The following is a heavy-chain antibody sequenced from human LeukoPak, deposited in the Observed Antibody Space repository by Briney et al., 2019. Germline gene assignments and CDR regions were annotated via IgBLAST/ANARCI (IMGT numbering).Heavy chain of an antibody. CDR3: AKLPTRYYYDSSSYPIQFEY. V-gene: IGHV3-30*18. Sequence: GGSLRLSCAASGFTFSSYGMHWVRQATGKGLEWVAVISNDGSNKYYVDSVKGRFTISRDNSKNTLFLQMNSLRTEDTAVYYCAKLPTRYYYDSSSYPIQFEYWGQGTLVTVSS. CDR2: ISNDGSNK. CDR1: GFTFSSYG. D-gene: IGHD3-22*01. J-gene: IGHJ4*02.